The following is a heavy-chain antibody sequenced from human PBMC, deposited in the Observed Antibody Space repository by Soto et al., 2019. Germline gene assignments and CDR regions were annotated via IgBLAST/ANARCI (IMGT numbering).Heavy chain of an antibody. CDR1: GFTFSRYS. Sequence: GGSLRLSCAASGFTFSRYSMNWVRQAPGKGLEWVSYISSSSNSIYYADSVKGRFTISRDNAKNSLHLQMNSLRAEDTAVYYCAGGPDFIHSYLEYWGQGTQVTVSS. J-gene: IGHJ4*02. CDR2: ISSSSNSI. D-gene: IGHD3-3*01. CDR3: AGGPDFIHSYLEY. V-gene: IGHV3-48*01.